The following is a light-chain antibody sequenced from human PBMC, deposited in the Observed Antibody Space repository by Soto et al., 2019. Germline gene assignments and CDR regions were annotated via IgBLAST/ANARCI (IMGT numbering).Light chain of an antibody. Sequence: IPTALYPSSLSASVGDRVAITCRASQSISSYLNWYQQKPGKAPKLLNYAASSLQSGFPSRFSGSGSGTEFTLTISIQTHDDVASYCVPHTTSYTEAFGHGTKVDIK. V-gene: IGKV1-39*01. J-gene: IGKJ1*01. CDR1: QSISSY. CDR3: PHTTSYTEA. CDR2: AAS.